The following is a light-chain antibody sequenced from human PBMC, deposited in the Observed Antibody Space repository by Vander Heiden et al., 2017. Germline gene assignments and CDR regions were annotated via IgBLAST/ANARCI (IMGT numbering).Light chain of an antibody. CDR2: AAS. CDR3: LQDYTYPRT. CDR1: QGIRND. V-gene: IGKV1-6*01. Sequence: AIQLTQSPSSLSLSVGDRVIITCRASQGIRNDLGWYQQRPGKAPKLLIYAASSLQTGVPLRFSGSGSGTDFTLTISSLQPEDFATYYCLQDYTYPRTFGQGTKVEIK. J-gene: IGKJ1*01.